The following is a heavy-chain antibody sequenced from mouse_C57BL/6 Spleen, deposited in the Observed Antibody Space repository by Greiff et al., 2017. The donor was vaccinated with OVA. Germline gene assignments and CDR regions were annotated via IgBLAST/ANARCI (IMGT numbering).Heavy chain of an antibody. CDR2: ISDGGSYT. Sequence: EVNVVESGGGLVKPGGSLKLSCAASGFTFSSYAMSWVRQTPEKRLEWVATISDGGSYTYYPDNVKGRFTISRDNAKNNLYLQMSHLKSEDTAMYYCARETMVTTGYYFDYWGQGTTLTVSS. D-gene: IGHD2-2*01. J-gene: IGHJ2*01. V-gene: IGHV5-4*01. CDR1: GFTFSSYA. CDR3: ARETMVTTGYYFDY.